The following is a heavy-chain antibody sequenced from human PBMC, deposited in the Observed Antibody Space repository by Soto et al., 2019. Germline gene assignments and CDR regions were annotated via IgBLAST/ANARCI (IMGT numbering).Heavy chain of an antibody. Sequence: QVQLVQSGAEVKKPGSSVKVSCKASGGTFSSYAISWVRQAPGQGLEWMGGIIPIFGTANYAQKFQGRVTITADKYTSTAYMELSSLRSEDTAVYYCARQTLLRRYSYGGWFDPWGQGTLVTVSS. J-gene: IGHJ5*02. D-gene: IGHD5-18*01. CDR2: IIPIFGTA. CDR3: ARQTLLRRYSYGGWFDP. CDR1: GGTFSSYA. V-gene: IGHV1-69*06.